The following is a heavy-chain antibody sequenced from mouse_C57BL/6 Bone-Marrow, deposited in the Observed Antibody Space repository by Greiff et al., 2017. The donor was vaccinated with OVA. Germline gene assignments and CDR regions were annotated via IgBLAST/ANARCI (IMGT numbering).Heavy chain of an antibody. Sequence: QVQLQQSGAELARPGASVKLSCKASGYTFTSYGISWVKQRTGQGLEWIGEIYPRSGNTYYNETFKGKATLTADKSSSTEYMELSILTSEDSAVYFCARRRYWYFDVWGTGTTVTVSS. J-gene: IGHJ1*03. CDR2: IYPRSGNT. CDR1: GYTFTSYG. V-gene: IGHV1-81*01. CDR3: ARRRYWYFDV.